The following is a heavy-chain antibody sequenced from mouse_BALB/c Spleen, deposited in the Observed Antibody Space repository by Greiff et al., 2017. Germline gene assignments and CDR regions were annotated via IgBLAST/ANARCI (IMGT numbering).Heavy chain of an antibody. CDR3: ARSGRTGTLYYAMDD. CDR1: GFTFSSFG. CDR2: ISSGSSTI. J-gene: IGHJ4*01. Sequence: DVMLVESGGGLVQPGGSRKLSCAASGFTFSSFGMHWVRQAPEKGLEWVAYISSGSSTIYYADTVKGRFTISRDNPKNTLFLQRTSLRSEDTAMYYCARSGRTGTLYYAMDDWGQGTSVTVSS. D-gene: IGHD4-1*01. V-gene: IGHV5-17*02.